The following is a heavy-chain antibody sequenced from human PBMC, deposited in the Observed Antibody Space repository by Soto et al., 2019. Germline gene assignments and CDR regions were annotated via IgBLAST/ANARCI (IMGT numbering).Heavy chain of an antibody. J-gene: IGHJ3*02. V-gene: IGHV1-46*01. Sequence: ATVEVCCKASGSTFTTYYMHPAHRAPRQGPEWMGIIDPSGGSTRYAQKFQGRVTMTRDTSTSTVYMELSSLRSEDTAVYYCARGGVVVVAATDAFDIWG. CDR3: ARGGVVVVAATDAFDI. CDR2: IDPSGGST. D-gene: IGHD2-15*01. CDR1: GSTFTTYY.